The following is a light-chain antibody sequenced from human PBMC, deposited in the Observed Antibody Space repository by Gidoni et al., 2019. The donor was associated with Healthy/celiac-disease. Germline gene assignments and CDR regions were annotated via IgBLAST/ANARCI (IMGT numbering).Light chain of an antibody. CDR3: QQYDNHPLT. Sequence: DIQITQSPSSLSASVGDRVTITCQASQDITNYLNCYQQKPGKAPKLLIYDASNLETGVPSRFSGSGPGTDFTFTISSLQPEDIATYYGQQYDNHPLTFGGGTKVEIK. CDR2: DAS. J-gene: IGKJ4*01. CDR1: QDITNY. V-gene: IGKV1-33*01.